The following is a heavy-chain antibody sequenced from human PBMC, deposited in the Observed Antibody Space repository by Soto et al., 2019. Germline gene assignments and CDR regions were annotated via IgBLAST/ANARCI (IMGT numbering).Heavy chain of an antibody. CDR3: ASVPLWFGEWGVFDY. CDR2: IYYSGST. Sequence: PSETLSLTCTVSGGSISSYYWSWIRQPPGKGLEWIGYIYYSGSTNYNPSLKSRVTISVDTSKNQFSLKLSSVTAADTAVYYCASVPLWFGEWGVFDYWGQGTLVTVSS. J-gene: IGHJ4*02. V-gene: IGHV4-59*01. CDR1: GGSISSYY. D-gene: IGHD3-10*01.